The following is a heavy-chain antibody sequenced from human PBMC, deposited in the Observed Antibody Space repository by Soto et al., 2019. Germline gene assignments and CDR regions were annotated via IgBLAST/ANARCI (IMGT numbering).Heavy chain of an antibody. CDR3: AKDFALWFGEWD. Sequence: GGSLRLSCAASGFTFSSYAMSWVRQAPGKGLEWVSAFSGSGGSTYYADSVKGRFTISRDNSKNTLYLQMNSLRAEDTAVYYCAKDFALWFGEWDWGQGTLVTVSS. J-gene: IGHJ4*02. D-gene: IGHD3-10*01. CDR2: FSGSGGST. V-gene: IGHV3-23*01. CDR1: GFTFSSYA.